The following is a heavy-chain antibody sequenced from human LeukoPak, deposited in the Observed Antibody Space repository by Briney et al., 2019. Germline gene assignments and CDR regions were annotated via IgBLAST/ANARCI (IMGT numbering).Heavy chain of an antibody. CDR3: ATYVVNTFDI. CDR2: IYYSGST. Sequence: SETLSLTCTVSGGSISSYYWSWIRQPPGKGLEWIGYIYYSGSTNYNPSLKSRVTISEDTSKNQFSLKLSSVTAADTAVYYCATYVVNTFDIWGQGTMVTVSS. D-gene: IGHD2-15*01. V-gene: IGHV4-59*01. CDR1: GGSISSYY. J-gene: IGHJ3*02.